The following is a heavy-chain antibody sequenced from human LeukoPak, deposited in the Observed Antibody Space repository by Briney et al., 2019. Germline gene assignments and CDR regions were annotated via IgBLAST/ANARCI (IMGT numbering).Heavy chain of an antibody. CDR1: GFSFSGYW. D-gene: IGHD4-11*01. V-gene: IGHV3-74*01. CDR3: AAGPSSNGHQLPY. CDR2: LSSGGTDT. Sequence: GGSLRLSCAASGFSFSGYWMHWVRQVPGKGLVWVSRLSSGGTDTGHADSVKGRFTISRDNAKKMVYLQMDSLRVEDSAVYYCAAGPSSNGHQLPYWGQGTLVTVSS. J-gene: IGHJ4*02.